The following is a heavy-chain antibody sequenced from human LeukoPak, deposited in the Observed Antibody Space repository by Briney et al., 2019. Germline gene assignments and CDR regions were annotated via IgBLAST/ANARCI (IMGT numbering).Heavy chain of an antibody. D-gene: IGHD3-10*01. Sequence: PGGSLRLSCEASGFDIRDYYMSWVRQAPGKGLEWVGDIRHDGSNVYNVDLVRGRFTISRDIGKNSLFLQMNSLKDEDTAVYYCARDGSGTDFSLDHWGQGTLVSVPS. CDR1: GFDIRDYY. CDR3: ARDGSGTDFSLDH. CDR2: IRHDGSNV. J-gene: IGHJ4*02. V-gene: IGHV3-7*04.